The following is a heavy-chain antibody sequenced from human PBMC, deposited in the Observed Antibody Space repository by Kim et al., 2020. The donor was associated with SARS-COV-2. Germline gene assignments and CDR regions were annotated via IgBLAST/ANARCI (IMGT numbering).Heavy chain of an antibody. CDR1: GFTFSSYA. V-gene: IGHV3-23*01. D-gene: IGHD5-12*01. CDR3: AKGGGYSGYGAGPYYYYGMDV. CDR2: ISGSGGST. J-gene: IGHJ6*02. Sequence: GGSLRLSCAASGFTFSSYAMSWVRQAPGKGLEWVSAISGSGGSTYYADSVKGRFTISRDNSKNTLYLQMNSLRAEDTAVYYCAKGGGYSGYGAGPYYYYGMDVWGQGTTVTVSS.